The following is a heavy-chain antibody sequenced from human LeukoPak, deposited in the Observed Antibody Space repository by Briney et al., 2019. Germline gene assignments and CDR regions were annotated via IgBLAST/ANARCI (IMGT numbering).Heavy chain of an antibody. CDR1: GGSISSGDYY. CDR3: ARGVRYDFWSGYYAFDI. V-gene: IGHV4-30-4*01. CDR2: IYYSGST. J-gene: IGHJ3*02. D-gene: IGHD3-3*01. Sequence: PSETLSLTCTVSGGSISSGDYYWSWIRQPPGKGLEWIGYIYYSGSTYYNPSLKSRVTISVDTSKNQFSLKLSSVTAADTAVYYCARGVRYDFWSGYYAFDIWGQGTMVTVSS.